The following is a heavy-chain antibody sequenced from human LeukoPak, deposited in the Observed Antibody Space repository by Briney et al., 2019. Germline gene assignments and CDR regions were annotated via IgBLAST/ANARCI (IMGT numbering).Heavy chain of an antibody. CDR1: GFIFRSYW. J-gene: IGHJ4*02. V-gene: IGHV3-21*01. CDR3: ARPYDTRGYFPDY. CDR2: ISRGSDHI. Sequence: AGGSLRLSCAASGFIFRSYWMSWVRQAPGKGLEWVSSISRGSDHIFYADSMKGRFTISRDNAKNSLYLQMNSLGAEDTAVYYCARPYDTRGYFPDYWGQGTLVTVSS. D-gene: IGHD3-22*01.